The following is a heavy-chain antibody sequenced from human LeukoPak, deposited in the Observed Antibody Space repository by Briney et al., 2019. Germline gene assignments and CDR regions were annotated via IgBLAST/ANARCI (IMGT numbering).Heavy chain of an antibody. CDR1: GGSISSYY. D-gene: IGHD3-10*01. V-gene: IGHV4-4*07. CDR3: AREPPIWFGESLSNCFDY. Sequence: SETLSLTCTVSGGSISSYYWSWIRQPAGKGLEWIGRIYTSGSTNYNPSLKSRVTMSVDTSKNQFSLKLSSVTAADTAVYYCAREPPIWFGESLSNCFDYWGQGTLVTVSS. CDR2: IYTSGST. J-gene: IGHJ4*02.